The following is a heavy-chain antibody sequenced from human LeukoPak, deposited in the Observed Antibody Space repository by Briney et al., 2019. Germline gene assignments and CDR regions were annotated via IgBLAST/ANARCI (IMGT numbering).Heavy chain of an antibody. V-gene: IGHV3-21*01. Sequence: GGSLRLSCAASGFTFSSYSMNWVRQAPGKGLEWVSSISSSSSYIYYADSVKGRFTISRDNAKNSLYLQMNSLRAEDTAVYYCARYLRGVWGSYRQFDYWGQGTLVTVSS. CDR1: GFTFSSYS. CDR2: ISSSSSYI. CDR3: ARYLRGVWGSYRQFDY. J-gene: IGHJ4*02. D-gene: IGHD3-16*02.